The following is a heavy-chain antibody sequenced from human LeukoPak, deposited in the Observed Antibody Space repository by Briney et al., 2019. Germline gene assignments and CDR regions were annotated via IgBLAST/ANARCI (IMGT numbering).Heavy chain of an antibody. D-gene: IGHD5-12*01. J-gene: IGHJ4*02. CDR3: ARDGYSGYDYVI. CDR1: GYTLTELS. V-gene: IGHV1-46*01. CDR2: INPSGGST. Sequence: ASVNVSCKVSGYTLTELSMHWVRQAPGQGLEWMGIINPSGGSTSYAQKFQGRVTMTRDTSTSTVYMELSSLRSEDTAVYYCARDGYSGYDYVIWGQGTLVTVSS.